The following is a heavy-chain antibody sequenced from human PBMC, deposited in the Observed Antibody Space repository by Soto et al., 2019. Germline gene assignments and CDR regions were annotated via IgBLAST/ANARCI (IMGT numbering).Heavy chain of an antibody. D-gene: IGHD3-10*01. J-gene: IGHJ6*02. CDR3: GNDQLRGVRGVITYYYGMDV. CDR2: ISYDGSNK. CDR1: GFTFSSYG. Sequence: QVQLVESGGGVVQPGRSLRLSCAASGFTFSSYGMHWVRQAPGKGLEWVAVISYDGSNKYYADSVKGRFTISRDNSKNTLYLQMTSRRAEDTAVYYCGNDQLRGVRGVITYYYGMDVWGQGTTVTVSS. V-gene: IGHV3-30*18.